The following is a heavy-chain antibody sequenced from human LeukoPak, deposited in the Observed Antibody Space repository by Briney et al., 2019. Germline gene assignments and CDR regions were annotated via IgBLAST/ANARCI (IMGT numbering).Heavy chain of an antibody. CDR2: IWYDGSKK. Sequence: GGSLRLSCAASGFTFSSYGMHWVRQAPGKGLDWVAVIWYDGSKKYYPDSVKGRFTISRDNSKNTLYLQMNSLRAEDTAVYYCARDLTLDVFDIWGQGTMVTVSS. CDR3: ARDLTLDVFDI. J-gene: IGHJ3*02. D-gene: IGHD1-14*01. CDR1: GFTFSSYG. V-gene: IGHV3-33*01.